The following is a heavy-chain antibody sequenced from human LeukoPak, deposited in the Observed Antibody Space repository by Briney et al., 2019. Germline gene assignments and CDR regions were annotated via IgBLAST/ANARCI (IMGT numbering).Heavy chain of an antibody. CDR2: INTNTGNP. V-gene: IGHV7-4-1*02. J-gene: IGHJ4*02. Sequence: ASVKVSCKASGYTFTSYAMIWVRQAPGQGLEWMGWINTNTGNPTYAQGFTGRFVFSLDTSVSTGYLQINNLQAEDTAVYYCAREPRGCTGPECYSPLDSWGQGTLVTVSS. CDR1: GYTFTSYA. CDR3: AREPRGCTGPECYSPLDS. D-gene: IGHD2-8*02.